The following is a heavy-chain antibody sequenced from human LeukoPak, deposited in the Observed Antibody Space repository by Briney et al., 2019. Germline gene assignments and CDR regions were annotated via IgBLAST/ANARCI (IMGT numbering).Heavy chain of an antibody. J-gene: IGHJ3*02. Sequence: GGSLRLSCVASGLTFSSHGMHWVRQAPGKGLEWVAVIWHGGSSQDYADSVKGRFIVSRDNSKNTMDLQMNSLRAEDTAVYYCARERSDGSGFQDAFDIWGQGTMVTVSS. CDR2: IWHGGSSQ. CDR3: ARERSDGSGFQDAFDI. CDR1: GLTFSSHG. V-gene: IGHV3-33*01. D-gene: IGHD3-22*01.